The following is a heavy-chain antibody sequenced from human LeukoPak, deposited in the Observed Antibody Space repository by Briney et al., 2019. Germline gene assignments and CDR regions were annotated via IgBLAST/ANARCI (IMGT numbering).Heavy chain of an antibody. V-gene: IGHV3-21*04. Sequence: GGSLRLSCAASGFTFSSYSMNWVRQAPGKGLEWVSSISSSSSYIYYADSVKGRFTISRDNAKNSLYLQMNSLRAEDTAVYYCARVTRTGTTRSGLGYWGQGTLVTVSS. J-gene: IGHJ4*02. CDR3: ARVTRTGTTRSGLGY. CDR2: ISSSSSYI. CDR1: GFTFSSYS. D-gene: IGHD1-1*01.